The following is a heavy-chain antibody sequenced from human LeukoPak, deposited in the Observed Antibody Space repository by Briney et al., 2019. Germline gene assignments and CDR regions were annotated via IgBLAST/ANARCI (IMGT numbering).Heavy chain of an antibody. CDR2: IYSSGST. CDR3: ARVGYSGSYYFDY. V-gene: IGHV4-61*02. Sequence: SQTLSLTCTVSGGSISSGSYYWSWIRQPAGKGLEWIGRIYSSGSTNYNPSLKSRVTISVDTSKNQFSLKLSSVTAADTAVYYCARVGYSGSYYFDYWGQGTLVTVSS. J-gene: IGHJ4*02. D-gene: IGHD1-26*01. CDR1: GGSISSGSYY.